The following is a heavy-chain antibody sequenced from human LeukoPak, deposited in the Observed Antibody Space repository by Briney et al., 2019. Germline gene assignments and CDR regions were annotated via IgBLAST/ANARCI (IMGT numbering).Heavy chain of an antibody. CDR1: GFTFSTYA. J-gene: IGHJ4*02. Sequence: PGGSLRLSCAAPGFTFSTYAMSWVRQAPGKRLEWVSAISGSGANTYYADSVKGRFTVSRDNSKNTLYLQMNSLRAEDTAVYYCAKDRIAVPGADRFEYFDYWGQGTLVTVSS. V-gene: IGHV3-23*01. CDR2: ISGSGANT. CDR3: AKDRIAVPGADRFEYFDY. D-gene: IGHD6-19*01.